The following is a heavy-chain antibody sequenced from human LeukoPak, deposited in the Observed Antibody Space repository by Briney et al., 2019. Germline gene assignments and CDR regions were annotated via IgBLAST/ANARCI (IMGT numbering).Heavy chain of an antibody. J-gene: IGHJ3*02. CDR3: ARGRKRYYRDAFDI. Sequence: PGGSLRLSCTASGFTFDDYGMSWVRQAPGKGLEWVSGINWKGGSTGYADSVKGRFTISRDNAKKSLSLQMNSLRAEDTALYYCARGRKRYYRDAFDIWGQGTMVTVSS. D-gene: IGHD3-10*01. CDR2: INWKGGST. CDR1: GFTFDDYG. V-gene: IGHV3-20*04.